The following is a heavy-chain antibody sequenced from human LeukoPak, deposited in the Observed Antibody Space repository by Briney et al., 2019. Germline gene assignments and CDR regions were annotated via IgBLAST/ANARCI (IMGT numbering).Heavy chain of an antibody. Sequence: ASVKVSCKASGYTFTGYYIHLVRQAPGQGLEWMGWINPNSGGTNYAQKFQGRVTMTRDTSITTAYMELTRLRSDDAAVYYCAIEGIDYYFDPWGQGTLVTVSS. J-gene: IGHJ5*02. CDR2: INPNSGGT. CDR1: GYTFTGYY. D-gene: IGHD1-26*01. CDR3: AIEGIDYYFDP. V-gene: IGHV1-2*02.